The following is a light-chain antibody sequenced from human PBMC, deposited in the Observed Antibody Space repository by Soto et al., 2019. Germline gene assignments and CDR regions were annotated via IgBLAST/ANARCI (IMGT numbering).Light chain of an antibody. CDR3: QQYNSYWRT. Sequence: DIQMSQSPSTLSASVGDRVTITSRASQTISNWLAWYQQKPGKAPKLLIYDASSLESGVPSRFSGSGSGTEFTLTISSLQPDDFATYYCQQYNSYWRTFGQGTKVDIK. J-gene: IGKJ1*01. CDR1: QTISNW. V-gene: IGKV1-5*01. CDR2: DAS.